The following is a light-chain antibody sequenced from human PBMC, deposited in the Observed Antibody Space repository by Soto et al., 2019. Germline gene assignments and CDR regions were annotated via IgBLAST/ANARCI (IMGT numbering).Light chain of an antibody. CDR1: SSDVGGYSS. J-gene: IGLJ1*01. Sequence: QSALTQPASVSGSPGQSITISCTGTSSDVGGYSSVSWYQHHPGKAPKLMIYDVSNRPSGVSNRFSGSKSGNTASLTISGLQAEDEADYYCSSYTSSSTLVFGTGTKLTV. V-gene: IGLV2-14*03. CDR3: SSYTSSSTLV. CDR2: DVS.